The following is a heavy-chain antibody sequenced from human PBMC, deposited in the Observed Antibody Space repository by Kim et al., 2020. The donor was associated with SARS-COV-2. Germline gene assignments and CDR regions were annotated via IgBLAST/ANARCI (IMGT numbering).Heavy chain of an antibody. V-gene: IGHV3-7*03. CDR3: AREPSAGSA. Sequence: GSERNYGHSVKGRFSISRDNANNSLSLQMNSLRAEDTGVYYCAREPSAGSAWGQGTLVTVSS. CDR2: GSER. J-gene: IGHJ5*02.